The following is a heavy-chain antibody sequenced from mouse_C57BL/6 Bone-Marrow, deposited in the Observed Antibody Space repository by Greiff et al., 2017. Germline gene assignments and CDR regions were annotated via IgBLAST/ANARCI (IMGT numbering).Heavy chain of an antibody. V-gene: IGHV1-55*01. Sequence: QVQLQQPGAELVKPGASVEMSCKASGYTFTSYWITWVKQRPGQGLEWIGDIYPGSGSTNYNEKFKSKATLTVDTSSSTAYMQLSSLTSEDSAVYYCVCVSSYHGSTYLYFDVGHRGTGH. CDR2: IYPGSGST. CDR3: VCVSSYHGSTYLYFDV. CDR1: GYTFTSYW. J-gene: IGHJ1*03. D-gene: IGHD1-1*01.